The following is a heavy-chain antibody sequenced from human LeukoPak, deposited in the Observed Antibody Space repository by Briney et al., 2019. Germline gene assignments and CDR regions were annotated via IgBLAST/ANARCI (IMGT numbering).Heavy chain of an antibody. D-gene: IGHD3-10*01. V-gene: IGHV3-23*01. CDR3: AKYYYGSGSYLVDY. CDR2: ISGSGGST. CDR1: GFTFSSYA. Sequence: PGGSLRLSCAASGFTFSSYAMSWVRRAPGKGLEWVSAISGSGGSTYYADSVKGRFTISRDNSKNTLYLQMNSLRAEDTAVYYCAKYYYGSGSYLVDYWGQGTLVTVSS. J-gene: IGHJ4*02.